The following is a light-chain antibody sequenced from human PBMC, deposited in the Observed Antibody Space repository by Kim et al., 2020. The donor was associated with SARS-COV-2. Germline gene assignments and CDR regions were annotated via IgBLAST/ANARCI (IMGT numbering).Light chain of an antibody. CDR2: GAS. V-gene: IGKV3-20*01. J-gene: IGKJ2*01. Sequence: EIVLTQSPGTLSLSPGERATLSCRASQSVSSSHLAWYQQKPGQARRLLIYGASSRATGIPDRFSGSGSGTDFTLTISRLEPEDFAVYYCQQYGSSPGYTFGQGTKLEI. CDR1: QSVSSSH. CDR3: QQYGSSPGYT.